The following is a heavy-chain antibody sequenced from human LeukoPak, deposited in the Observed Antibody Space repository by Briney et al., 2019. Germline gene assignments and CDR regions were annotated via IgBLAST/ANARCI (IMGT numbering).Heavy chain of an antibody. Sequence: PGGSLRLSCAASGFTFSSYAMSWVRQAPGKGLEWVSAISGSGSSTYYADSVKGRFTISRDNSKNTLYLQMNSLRAEDTAVYYCAMSEYYDFPNWFDPWGQGTLVTVSS. V-gene: IGHV3-23*01. CDR2: ISGSGSST. CDR3: AMSEYYDFPNWFDP. D-gene: IGHD3-3*01. CDR1: GFTFSSYA. J-gene: IGHJ5*02.